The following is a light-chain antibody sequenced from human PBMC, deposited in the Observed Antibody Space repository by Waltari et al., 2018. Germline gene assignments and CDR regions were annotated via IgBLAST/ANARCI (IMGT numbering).Light chain of an antibody. J-gene: IGLJ2*01. Sequence: QSVLTQPHSVSGAPGPRVTFSCTGSNANVGGYYVSWYQQFPGTTPKLLIYQDNERPSGVSDRFSGSKSGISASLTITGLQTEDEADYYCLSYDSSLSGHLFGGGTRLTVL. CDR2: QDN. V-gene: IGLV1-40*01. CDR3: LSYDSSLSGHL. CDR1: NANVGGYY.